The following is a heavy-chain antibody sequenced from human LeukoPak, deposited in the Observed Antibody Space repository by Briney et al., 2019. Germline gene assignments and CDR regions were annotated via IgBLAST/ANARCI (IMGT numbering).Heavy chain of an antibody. CDR1: GGTFSSYA. CDR3: ASGFLTIFGRVTYMDV. CDR2: IIPIFGTA. V-gene: IGHV1-69*01. J-gene: IGHJ6*03. D-gene: IGHD3-3*01. Sequence: SVKVSCKASGGTFSSYAISWVRQAPGQGLEWMGGIIPIFGTANYEQKFQGRVTITADESTSTAYMELSSLRSEDTAVYYCASGFLTIFGRVTYMDVWGKGTTVTVSS.